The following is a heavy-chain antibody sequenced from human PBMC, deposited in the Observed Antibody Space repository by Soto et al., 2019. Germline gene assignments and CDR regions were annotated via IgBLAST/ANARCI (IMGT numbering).Heavy chain of an antibody. CDR2: ISAYNGNT. J-gene: IGHJ6*02. CDR1: GYTFTSYG. CDR3: ARDQKLVAATPPGGMDV. D-gene: IGHD2-15*01. Sequence: ASVKVSCKASGYTFTSYGISWVRQAPGQGLEWMGWISAYNGNTNYAQKLQGRVTMTTDTSTSTAYMELRSLRSDDTAVYYCARDQKLVAATPPGGMDVWGQGTTVTVSS. V-gene: IGHV1-18*01.